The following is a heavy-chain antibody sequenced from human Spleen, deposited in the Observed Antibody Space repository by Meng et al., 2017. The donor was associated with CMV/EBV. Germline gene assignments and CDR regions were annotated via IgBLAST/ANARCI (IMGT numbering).Heavy chain of an antibody. J-gene: IGHJ4*02. Sequence: GGSLRLSCVGSGYTFSDYWMSWVRRAPGTGLEWVATIKHDGTEKYHVDSAKSRFTISRDNAKNSLFLQMDSLRAEDTAMYYCANSGLSGRTRWGQGTLVTVSS. V-gene: IGHV3-7*01. CDR3: ANSGLSGRTR. CDR2: IKHDGTEK. CDR1: GYTFSDYW.